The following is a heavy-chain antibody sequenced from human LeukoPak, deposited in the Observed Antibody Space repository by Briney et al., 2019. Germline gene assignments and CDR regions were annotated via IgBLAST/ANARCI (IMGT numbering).Heavy chain of an antibody. CDR2: ISGSGGST. CDR3: AKVIGGSSAWYARGFDY. J-gene: IGHJ4*02. Sequence: GGSLRLSCAASGFTFSSYAMSWVRRAPGKGLEWVSAISGSGGSTYYADSVKGRFTISRDNSKNTLYLQMNSLRAEDTAVYFCAKVIGGSSAWYARGFDYWGQGTLVTVSS. CDR1: GFTFSSYA. V-gene: IGHV3-23*01. D-gene: IGHD6-19*01.